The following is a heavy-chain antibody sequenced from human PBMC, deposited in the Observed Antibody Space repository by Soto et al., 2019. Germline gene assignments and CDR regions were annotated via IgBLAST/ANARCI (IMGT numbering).Heavy chain of an antibody. CDR1: GDPITSGGFY. Sequence: QVQLQESGPGLVKPSETLSLTCTLSGDPITSGGFYWTWIRQHPAKGLEWIGYIYYSGVTYYNPSLKSRATILVDTSKNQFSLNLSSVTAADTAMYYCARDLRGRRSGRFDPWGQGTLVTVSS. D-gene: IGHD3-10*01. J-gene: IGHJ5*02. V-gene: IGHV4-31*03. CDR3: ARDLRGRRSGRFDP. CDR2: IYYSGVT.